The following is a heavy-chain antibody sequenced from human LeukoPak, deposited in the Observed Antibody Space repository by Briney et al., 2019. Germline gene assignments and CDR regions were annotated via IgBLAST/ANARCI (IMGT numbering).Heavy chain of an antibody. CDR3: ARNNYCDNSGYYQYFDF. Sequence: SVKVCFKASGGIFSRYAISWVREAAGQGLEWMGGIIPIFGTANYAQKFQGRVTITTHEPTSTAYMELSSLRSEDTAVYYCARNNYCDNSGYYQYFDFWGKGTLVTVSS. D-gene: IGHD3-22*01. J-gene: IGHJ4*02. CDR2: IIPIFGTA. CDR1: GGIFSRYA. V-gene: IGHV1-69*05.